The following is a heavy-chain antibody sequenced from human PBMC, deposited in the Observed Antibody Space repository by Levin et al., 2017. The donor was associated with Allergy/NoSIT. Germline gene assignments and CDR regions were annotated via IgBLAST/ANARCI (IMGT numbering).Heavy chain of an antibody. CDR3: ARGSSGWGVVYFDY. CDR1: GFTFSSYA. CDR2: ISYDGSNK. D-gene: IGHD6-19*01. Sequence: GGSLRLSCAASGFTFSSYAMHWVRQAPGKGLEWVAVISYDGSNKYYADSVKGRFTISRDNSKNTLYLQMNSLRAEDTAVYYCARGSSGWGVVYFDYWGQGTLVTVSS. J-gene: IGHJ4*02. V-gene: IGHV3-30-3*01.